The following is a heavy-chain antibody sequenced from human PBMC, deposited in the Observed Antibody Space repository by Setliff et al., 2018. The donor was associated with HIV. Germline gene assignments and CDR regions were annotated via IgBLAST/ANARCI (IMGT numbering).Heavy chain of an antibody. Sequence: SETLSLTCTVSGGSVSRDYYWNWIRHLPGKGLEWIGYISHSGGTYYNPSLKSRVTISINTAKNQFSLRLSSVTAADTAFYYCATADHYGSGTSLPFDCFDIWGQGTMVTV. V-gene: IGHV4-31*03. D-gene: IGHD3-10*01. J-gene: IGHJ3*02. CDR1: GGSVSRDYY. CDR2: ISHSGGT. CDR3: ATADHYGSGTSLPFDCFDI.